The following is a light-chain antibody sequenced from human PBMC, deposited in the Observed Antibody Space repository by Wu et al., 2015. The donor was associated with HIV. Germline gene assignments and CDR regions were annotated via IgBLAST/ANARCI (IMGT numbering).Light chain of an antibody. J-gene: IGKJ5*01. CDR1: QSVTNNY. Sequence: DIVLTQSPGTLSLSPGDRATISCRAGQSVTNNYFAWFQQMPGQAPRLLIYGATNRATGIPDRFSGSGSGTDFSLTISRLEPEDFAVYYCQQYVTSITFGQGTRLQIK. CDR2: GAT. CDR3: QQYVTSIT. V-gene: IGKV3-20*01.